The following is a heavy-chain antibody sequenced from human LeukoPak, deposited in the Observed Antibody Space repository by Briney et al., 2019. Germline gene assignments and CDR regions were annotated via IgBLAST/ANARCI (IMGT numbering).Heavy chain of an antibody. CDR1: GDYITTTNYY. V-gene: IGHV4-39*01. CDR3: ARRSRLYKHETTGYHDS. CDR2: VFYSGTT. J-gene: IGHJ4*02. Sequence: SETLSLTCNVSGDYITTTNYYWAWIRQPPGKGLEWLASVFYSGTTYYNPSLKSRVVISMDTSRQQISLRLSSVAATDTAIYYCARRSRLYKHETTGYHDSWGQGTLVTVSS. D-gene: IGHD3-9*01.